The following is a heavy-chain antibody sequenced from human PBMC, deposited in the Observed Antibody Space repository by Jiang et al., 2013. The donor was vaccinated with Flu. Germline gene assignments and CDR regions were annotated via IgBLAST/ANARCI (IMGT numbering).Heavy chain of an antibody. CDR1: GFTFSSYA. CDR3: ARYYYDSSGLSPDVAFDI. Sequence: VQLVESGGGLVQPGGSLRLSCAASGFTFSSYAMSWVRQAPGKGLEWVSAISGSGGSTYYADSVKGRFTISRDNSKNTLYLQMNSLRAEDTAVYYCARYYYDSSGLSPDVAFDIWGQGTMVTVSS. D-gene: IGHD3-22*01. J-gene: IGHJ3*02. V-gene: IGHV3-23*04. CDR2: ISGSGGST.